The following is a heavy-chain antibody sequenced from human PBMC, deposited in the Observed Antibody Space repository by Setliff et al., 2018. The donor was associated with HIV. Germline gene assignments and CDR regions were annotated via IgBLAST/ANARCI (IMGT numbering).Heavy chain of an antibody. V-gene: IGHV5-51*01. CDR2: IFPDDSDT. D-gene: IGHD3-22*01. CDR1: GYSFSDYW. J-gene: IGHJ3*01. CDR3: ARLGDDNSGYYQF. Sequence: GESLKISCKASGYSFSDYWIGWVRQMPGKGLEWMGIIFPDDSDTGYSPSFQGHVTISADKSISTAYLQWSSLKASDTAIYYCARLGDDNSGYYQFWGQGTMVTVSS.